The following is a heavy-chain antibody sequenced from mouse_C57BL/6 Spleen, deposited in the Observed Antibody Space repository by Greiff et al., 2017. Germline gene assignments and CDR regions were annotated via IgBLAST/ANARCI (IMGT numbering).Heavy chain of an antibody. CDR1: GYTFTSYW. D-gene: IGHD4-1*01. V-gene: IGHV1-55*01. CDR2: IYPGSGSP. Sequence: QVQLQQPGAELVKPGASVKMSCKASGYTFTSYWITWVKQRPGQGLEWIGDIYPGSGSPNYNEKFKSKATLTVDTSSSTAYMQLRSLTSDDSAVYYCARNWDAMDYWGQGTSVTVSS. CDR3: ARNWDAMDY. J-gene: IGHJ4*01.